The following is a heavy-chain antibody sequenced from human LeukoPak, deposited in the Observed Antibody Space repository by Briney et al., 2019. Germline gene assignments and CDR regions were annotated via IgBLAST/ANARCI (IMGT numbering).Heavy chain of an antibody. D-gene: IGHD2-2*02. V-gene: IGHV3-7*01. Sequence: GGSLRLSCAASGFTFSSYWMSWVRQAPGKGLEWVANIKQDGSEKYYVDSVKGRFTISRDNAKNSLYLQMNSLRAEDTAVYYCARDNIVVVPAAIIHYYYYYMDVWGKGTTVTASS. J-gene: IGHJ6*03. CDR3: ARDNIVVVPAAIIHYYYYYMDV. CDR2: IKQDGSEK. CDR1: GFTFSSYW.